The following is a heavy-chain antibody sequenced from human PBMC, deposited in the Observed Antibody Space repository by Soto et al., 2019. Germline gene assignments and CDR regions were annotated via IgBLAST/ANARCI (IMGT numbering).Heavy chain of an antibody. CDR2: IRANNGHT. D-gene: IGHD3-16*01. CDR3: GRGDGGYCDH. Sequence: QVQLVQSGVEVKKPGASVKVSCKAMGYTFTNYGLSWVRQAPGEGLEWLGWIRANNGHTKYAQKVQDRVTLTTDTSASTAYLELRSLTSDDTAVYYCGRGDGGYCDHGGQGTLVLVSS. J-gene: IGHJ4*02. V-gene: IGHV1-18*01. CDR1: GYTFTNYG.